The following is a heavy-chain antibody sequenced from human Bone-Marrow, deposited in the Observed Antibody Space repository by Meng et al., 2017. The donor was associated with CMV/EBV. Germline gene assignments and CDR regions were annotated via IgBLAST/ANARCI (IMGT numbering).Heavy chain of an antibody. J-gene: IGHJ6*02. V-gene: IGHV1-18*01. CDR2: ISAYNGNT. CDR3: ARVRYGDYYGMDI. CDR1: GYTFTSYD. Sequence: ASVKVSCKASGYTFTSYDINWVRQATGQGLEWMGWISAYNGNTNYAQKLQGRVTMTTDTSTSAAYMELRSLRSDDTAVYYCARVRYGDYYGMDIWGQGTTVTVSS. D-gene: IGHD4-17*01.